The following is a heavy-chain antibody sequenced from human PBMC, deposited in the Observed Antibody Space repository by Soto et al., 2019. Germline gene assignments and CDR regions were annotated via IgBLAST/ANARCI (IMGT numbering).Heavy chain of an antibody. CDR3: ARDYPLIYSSGFNDY. V-gene: IGHV6-1*01. CDR2: TYYRSKWYN. CDR1: GDSVASKSAA. Sequence: SQTVSLTCAISGDSVASKSAAWNWIRQSPSRGLEWLGRTYYRSKWYNDYAVSVKSRITINPDTSKNQFSLQLNSVTPEDTAVHYCARDYPLIYSSGFNDYWGQGTLVTVSS. J-gene: IGHJ4*02. D-gene: IGHD6-19*01.